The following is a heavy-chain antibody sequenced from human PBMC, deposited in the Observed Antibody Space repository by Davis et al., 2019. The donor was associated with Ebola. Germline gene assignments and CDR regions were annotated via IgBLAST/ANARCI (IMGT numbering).Heavy chain of an antibody. V-gene: IGHV1-69*13. Sequence: AASVKVSCKAVGDTLTSYAMTWVRQAPGQGLEWMGGIIPIFGTANYAQKFQGRVTITADESTSTAYMELSSLRSEDTAVYYCARDLPLGAGMDVWGKGTTVTVSS. D-gene: IGHD3-16*01. CDR1: GDTLTSYA. CDR2: IIPIFGTA. CDR3: ARDLPLGAGMDV. J-gene: IGHJ6*04.